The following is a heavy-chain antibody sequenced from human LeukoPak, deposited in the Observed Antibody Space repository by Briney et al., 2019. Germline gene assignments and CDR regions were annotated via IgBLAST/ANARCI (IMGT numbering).Heavy chain of an antibody. Sequence: GGSLRLSCAASGFTFSSYWMSWVRQAPGKGLEWVANIKQDGSERYYVDSVKGRFTISRDNAKNSLYLQMNSLRAEDTAVYYCARVPSKRNYVWGSYRPNYYYGMDVWGQGTTVTVSS. D-gene: IGHD3-16*02. V-gene: IGHV3-7*03. CDR2: IKQDGSER. CDR1: GFTFSSYW. J-gene: IGHJ6*02. CDR3: ARVPSKRNYVWGSYRPNYYYGMDV.